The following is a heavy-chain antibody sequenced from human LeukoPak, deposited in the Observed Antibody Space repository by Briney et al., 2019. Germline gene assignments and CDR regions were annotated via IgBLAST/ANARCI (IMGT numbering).Heavy chain of an antibody. Sequence: SETLSLTCTVSGGSVSSGSYYWSWIRQPPGKGLEWIGYIYYSGSTNYNPSLKSRATISVDTSKNQFSLKLSSVTAADTAVYYCARGDYDILTRTYYYYYYGMDVWGKGTTVTVSS. CDR2: IYYSGST. J-gene: IGHJ6*04. D-gene: IGHD3-9*01. CDR3: ARGDYDILTRTYYYYYYGMDV. V-gene: IGHV4-61*01. CDR1: GGSVSSGSYY.